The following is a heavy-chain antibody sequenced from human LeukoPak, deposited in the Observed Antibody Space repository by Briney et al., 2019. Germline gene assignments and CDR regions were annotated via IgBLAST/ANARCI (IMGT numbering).Heavy chain of an antibody. D-gene: IGHD3-3*01. CDR2: IYSGGST. CDR1: GFTVSSNY. Sequence: GGSLRLSCAASGFTVSSNYMSWVRQAPGKGLEWVSVIYSGGSTYYADSVKGRFTISRDNAKNSLYLQMNSLRAEDTAVYYCARDPYDFWSGYAFDIWGQGTMVTVSS. CDR3: ARDPYDFWSGYAFDI. J-gene: IGHJ3*02. V-gene: IGHV3-66*01.